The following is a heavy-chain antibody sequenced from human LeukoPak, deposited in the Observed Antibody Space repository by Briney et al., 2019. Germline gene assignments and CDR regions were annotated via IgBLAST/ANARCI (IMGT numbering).Heavy chain of an antibody. CDR2: ISGSGGST. Sequence: PGGSLRLSCAASGFTFSSYAMSWVRQAPGKGLEWVSAISGSGGSTYYADSVKGRFTISRDNSKNTLYLQVNSLRAEDTAVYYCAKAETGVPGTFDYWGQGTLVTVSS. CDR3: AKAETGVPGTFDY. J-gene: IGHJ4*02. V-gene: IGHV3-23*01. D-gene: IGHD5-24*01. CDR1: GFTFSSYA.